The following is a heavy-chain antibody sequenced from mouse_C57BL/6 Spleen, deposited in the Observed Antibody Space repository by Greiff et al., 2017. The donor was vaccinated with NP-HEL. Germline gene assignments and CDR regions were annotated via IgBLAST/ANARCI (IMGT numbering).Heavy chain of an antibody. D-gene: IGHD1-1*01. CDR3: AREGDSSWFAY. Sequence: EVKLMESGPGLVKPSQSLSLTCSVTGYSITSGYYWNWIRQFPGNKLEWMGYISYDGSNNYNPSLKNRISITRDTSKNQFFLKLNSVTTEDSATNYCAREGDSSWFAYWGQGTLVTVSA. V-gene: IGHV3-6*01. J-gene: IGHJ3*01. CDR2: ISYDGSN. CDR1: GYSITSGYY.